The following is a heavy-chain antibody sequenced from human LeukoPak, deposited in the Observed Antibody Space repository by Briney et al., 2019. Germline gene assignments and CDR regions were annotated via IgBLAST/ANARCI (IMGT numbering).Heavy chain of an antibody. J-gene: IGHJ4*02. Sequence: PSETLSLTCTVSGGSISSSSCYWGWIRQPPGKGLEWIGSSYYSGSTYYNPSLKSRVTISVDTSKNQFSLKLSSVTAADTALYYCARHGDSRSPFDYWGQGTLVTVSS. CDR3: ARHGDSRSPFDY. CDR1: GGSISSSSCY. CDR2: SYYSGST. D-gene: IGHD6-13*01. V-gene: IGHV4-39*01.